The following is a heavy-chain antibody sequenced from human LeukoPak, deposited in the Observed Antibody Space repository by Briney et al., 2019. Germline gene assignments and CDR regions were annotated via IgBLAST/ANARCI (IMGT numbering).Heavy chain of an antibody. CDR2: IRFDGSYK. Sequence: GGSLRLSCAASGFTFSSYGMHWVRQAPGKGLEWVTFIRFDGSYKSYADSVKGRFTISRDNAKNSLYLQMNSLRAEDTAVYYCARGKGRASYYYYMDVWGKGTTVTISS. CDR1: GFTFSSYG. CDR3: ARGKGRASYYYYMDV. V-gene: IGHV3-30*02. J-gene: IGHJ6*03.